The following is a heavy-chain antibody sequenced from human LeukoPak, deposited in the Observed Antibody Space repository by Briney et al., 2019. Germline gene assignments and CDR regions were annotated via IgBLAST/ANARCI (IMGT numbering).Heavy chain of an antibody. CDR2: INPNSGGT. CDR1: GYTFTGYY. J-gene: IGHJ4*02. D-gene: IGHD3-9*01. CDR3: ARGMGVLRYFDWLLDFDY. Sequence: ASVKVSCKASGYTFTGYYMHWVRQAPGQGLEWMGWINPNSGGTNYAQKFQGWVTMTRDTSISTAYMELSRLRSDDTAVYYCARGMGVLRYFDWLLDFDYWGQGTLVTVSS. V-gene: IGHV1-2*04.